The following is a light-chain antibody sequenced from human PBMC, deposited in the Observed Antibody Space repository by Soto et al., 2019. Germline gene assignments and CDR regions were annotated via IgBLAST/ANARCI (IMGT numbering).Light chain of an antibody. J-gene: IGKJ2*01. CDR3: QSYNDWPFT. CDR2: SAS. CDR1: ESLSTY. V-gene: IGKV3-15*01. Sequence: EIVMTQSPAILSVSPGERVTLSCRASESLSTYLAWYQQKPGQAPTLLIYSASTKATGIPARFSCNVSATDFTLTISSLQSEDFAVYYCQSYNDWPFTFGHGTKLEI.